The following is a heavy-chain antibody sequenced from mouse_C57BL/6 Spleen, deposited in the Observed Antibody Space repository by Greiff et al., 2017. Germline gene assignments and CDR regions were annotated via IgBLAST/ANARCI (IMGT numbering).Heavy chain of an antibody. V-gene: IGHV1-15*01. J-gene: IGHJ1*03. CDR1: GYTFTDYE. CDR2: IDPETGGT. CDR3: TRIYYYGSRDWYFDV. Sequence: QVQLKQSGAELVRPGASVTLSCKASGYTFTDYEMHWVKQTPVHGLEWIGAIDPETGGTAYNQKFKGKAILTADKSSSTAYMELRSLTSEDSAVYYCTRIYYYGSRDWYFDVRGTGTTVTVSS. D-gene: IGHD1-1*01.